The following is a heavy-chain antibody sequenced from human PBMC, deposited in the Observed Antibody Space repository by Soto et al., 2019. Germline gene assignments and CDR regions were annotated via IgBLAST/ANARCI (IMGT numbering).Heavy chain of an antibody. CDR1: GGSISNNDYY. CDR2: IFYSGST. V-gene: IGHV4-30-4*01. D-gene: IGHD3-3*01. J-gene: IGHJ6*02. CDR3: ARAIFGVVLARYSMDV. Sequence: QVQLQESGPGLVKPSQTLALTCTVSGGSISNNDYYWSWIRQPPGKGLECIGYIFYSGSTYYNPSLESRITMSVDTSKNQFSLLLSSVTPADTAGYFCARAIFGVVLARYSMDVWGQGTTVTVSS.